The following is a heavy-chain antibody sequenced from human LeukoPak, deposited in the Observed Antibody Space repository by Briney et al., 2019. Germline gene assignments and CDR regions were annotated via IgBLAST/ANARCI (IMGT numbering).Heavy chain of an antibody. J-gene: IGHJ3*02. D-gene: IGHD2-2*02. CDR1: GFTFSSYA. CDR3: ARADCTSTNCYSLGTFDI. Sequence: PGGSLRLSCAASGFTFSSYAMHWVRQAPGKGLEWVAVISYDGSNKYYADSVKGRFTISRDNSKNTLYLQMNSLRAEDTAVYYCARADCTSTNCYSLGTFDIWGRGTMVTVSS. CDR2: ISYDGSNK. V-gene: IGHV3-30-3*01.